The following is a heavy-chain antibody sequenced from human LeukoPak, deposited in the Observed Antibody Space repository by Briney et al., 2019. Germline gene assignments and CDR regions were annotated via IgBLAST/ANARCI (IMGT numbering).Heavy chain of an antibody. Sequence: ASVKVSCKASGYTFTGYYIHWVRQAPGQGLEWMGWINPNSGGTKYAQKFQGRVTMTRDTSISTAYMGLSRLRSDDTAVCYCAKGRVVAGTKSLTYNWFDPWGQGTLVTVSS. J-gene: IGHJ5*02. CDR3: AKGRVVAGTKSLTYNWFDP. V-gene: IGHV1-2*02. CDR1: GYTFTGYY. D-gene: IGHD6-19*01. CDR2: INPNSGGT.